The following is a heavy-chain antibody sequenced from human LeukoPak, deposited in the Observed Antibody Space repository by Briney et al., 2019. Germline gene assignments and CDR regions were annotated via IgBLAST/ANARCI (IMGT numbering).Heavy chain of an antibody. CDR3: ARDRGISRDRANPYYYYGLDV. CDR1: GFTFSSVS. Sequence: GGSLRLSCAASGFTFSSVSMNWVRQAPGKGLEWVSYFSTSSGTIYYADSVKGRFTISRDNAKNSLYLQMNSLRDEDTAVYYCARDRGISRDRANPYYYYGLDVWGQGTTVTVSS. D-gene: IGHD4/OR15-4a*01. J-gene: IGHJ6*02. V-gene: IGHV3-48*02. CDR2: FSTSSGTI.